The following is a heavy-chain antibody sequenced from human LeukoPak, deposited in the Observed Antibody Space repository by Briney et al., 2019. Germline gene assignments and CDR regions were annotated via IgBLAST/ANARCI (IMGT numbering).Heavy chain of an antibody. J-gene: IGHJ3*02. CDR2: ISSSGSTI. V-gene: IGHV3-48*04. CDR3: ARDRGGYSYGPPYDAFDI. CDR1: GFTFSSYA. D-gene: IGHD5-18*01. Sequence: PGGSLRLSCAASGFTFSSYAMSWVRQAPGKGLEWVSYISSSGSTIYYADSVKGRFTISRDNAKNSLYLQMNSLRAEDTAVYYCARDRGGYSYGPPYDAFDIWGQGTMVTVSS.